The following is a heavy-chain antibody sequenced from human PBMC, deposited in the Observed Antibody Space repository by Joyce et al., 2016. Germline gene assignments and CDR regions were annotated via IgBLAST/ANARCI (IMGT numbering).Heavy chain of an antibody. CDR2: IGSAGDP. CDR1: GFIFSAYE. Sequence: EVQLVEAGGALVQPGGSLRLSCAASGFIFSAYEIHWVRQTKGKGLEWVSAIGSAGDPYYAGSVKGRFTISRENAKSSLFLQMNSLRAEDTAVYYCARERGGGMSAFDIWGQGTMVTVSS. V-gene: IGHV3-13*05. CDR3: ARERGGGMSAFDI. D-gene: IGHD3-16*01. J-gene: IGHJ3*02.